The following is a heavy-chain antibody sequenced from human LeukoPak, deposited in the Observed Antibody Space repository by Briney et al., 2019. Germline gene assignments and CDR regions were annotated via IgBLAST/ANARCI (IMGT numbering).Heavy chain of an antibody. CDR1: GFTFSSCA. CDR3: ARGPPTPRDYYYGMDV. V-gene: IGHV3-30*04. CDR2: ISYGGSNK. J-gene: IGHJ6*04. Sequence: GRSLRLSCAASGFTFSSCAMHWVRQAPGKGLEWVAVISYGGSNKYYADSVKGRFTISRDNSKNTLYLQMNSLRAEDTAVYYCARGPPTPRDYYYGMDVWGKGTTVTVSS.